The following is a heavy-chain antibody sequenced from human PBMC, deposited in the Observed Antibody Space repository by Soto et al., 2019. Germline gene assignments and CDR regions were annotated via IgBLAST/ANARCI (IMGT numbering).Heavy chain of an antibody. Sequence: QITLNESGPTVVNPTETLTLTCTFSGFSLTTSGVGVGWVRQSPGKAPEWLAFIYWDDDKRYSTSLKSRLTITKETSKTHVVLTMANVDPADTATYYCAHRVLRVVFGLVTTTANYIDFWGQGTPVVVSS. D-gene: IGHD3-3*01. V-gene: IGHV2-5*02. CDR3: AHRVLRVVFGLVTTTANYIDF. CDR2: IYWDDDK. J-gene: IGHJ4*02. CDR1: GFSLTTSGVG.